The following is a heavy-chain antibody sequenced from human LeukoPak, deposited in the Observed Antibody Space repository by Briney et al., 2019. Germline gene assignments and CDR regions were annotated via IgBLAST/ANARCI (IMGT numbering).Heavy chain of an antibody. CDR1: GYTFTSYY. Sequence: ASVKVSCKASGYTFTSYYMHWVRQAPRQGLEWMGIINPSGGSTSYAQKFQGRVTMTRDTSTSTVYMELSSLRSEDTAVYYCARDVGTGWIQLPPGFDYWGQGTLVTVSS. V-gene: IGHV1-46*01. J-gene: IGHJ4*02. D-gene: IGHD5-24*01. CDR2: INPSGGST. CDR3: ARDVGTGWIQLPPGFDY.